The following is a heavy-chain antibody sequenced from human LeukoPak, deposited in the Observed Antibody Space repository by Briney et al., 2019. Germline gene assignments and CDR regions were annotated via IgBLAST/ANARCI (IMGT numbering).Heavy chain of an antibody. Sequence: KASETLSLTCTVSGGSISSGGYYWSWIRQPPGKGLEWIGYIYHSGSTYYNPSLKSRVTISVDRSKNQFSLKLSSVTAADTAVYYCARVSYGYSSSPGDYWGQGTLVTVSS. CDR1: GGSISSGGYY. CDR3: ARVSYGYSSSPGDY. V-gene: IGHV4-30-2*01. J-gene: IGHJ4*02. D-gene: IGHD6-6*01. CDR2: IYHSGST.